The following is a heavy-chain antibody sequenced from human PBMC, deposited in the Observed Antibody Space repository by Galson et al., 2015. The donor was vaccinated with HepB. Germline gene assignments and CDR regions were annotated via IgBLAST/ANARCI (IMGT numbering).Heavy chain of an antibody. Sequence: SLRLSCAASGFTFSNYAMSWVRQAPGKGLEWVSVITNSGNNIYYADSVKGRFTISRDNSRNTVYLQMSSLRVEDTAMYYCAKEPILGWGTLDYWGQGTLVTVSS. CDR2: ITNSGNNI. D-gene: IGHD1-26*01. V-gene: IGHV3-23*03. J-gene: IGHJ4*02. CDR3: AKEPILGWGTLDY. CDR1: GFTFSNYA.